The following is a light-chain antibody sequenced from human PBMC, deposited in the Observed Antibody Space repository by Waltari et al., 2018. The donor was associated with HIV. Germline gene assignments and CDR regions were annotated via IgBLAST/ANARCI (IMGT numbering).Light chain of an antibody. CDR2: AAS. CDR1: QGISSY. Sequence: AIRMTQSPSSFSASTGDRVTITCRASQGISSYLAWYQQKPGKAPKVLIYAASSLQSGVPSRFSGSGSMTEFTLTISSLQPEDFAVYYCQQYGSSPLTFGQGTKVEIK. J-gene: IGKJ1*01. CDR3: QQYGSSPLT. V-gene: IGKV1-8*01.